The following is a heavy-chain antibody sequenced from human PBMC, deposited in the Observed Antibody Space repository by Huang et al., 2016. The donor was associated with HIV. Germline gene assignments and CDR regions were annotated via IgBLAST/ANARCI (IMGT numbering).Heavy chain of an antibody. CDR3: AKDRRAYYYGSGIEY. Sequence: QVQLVESGGGVVEPGRSLRVSCAASGFSFSDSGMHWVRQGPGKGLGWVVVISYDGRNKFYADAVKGRFTISRDNSKNTVYLQMNSLRAGDTAVYYCAKDRRAYYYGSGIEYWGQGARVTVSS. CDR1: GFSFSDSG. V-gene: IGHV3-30*18. J-gene: IGHJ4*02. CDR2: ISYDGRNK. D-gene: IGHD3-10*01.